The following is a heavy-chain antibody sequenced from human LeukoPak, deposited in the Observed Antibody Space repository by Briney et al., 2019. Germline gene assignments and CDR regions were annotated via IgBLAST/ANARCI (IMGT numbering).Heavy chain of an antibody. CDR1: GFTFSSYG. J-gene: IGHJ4*02. V-gene: IGHV3-30*02. D-gene: IGHD2-2*01. CDR2: IRYDGSNK. Sequence: SGGSLRLSCAASGFTFSSYGMHWVRQAPGKGLEWVAFIRYDGSNKYYADSVKGRFTISRDNSKNTLYLQMNSLRAEDTAVYYCAKDADIVVVPAATPDAGYWGQGTLVTVSS. CDR3: AKDADIVVVPAATPDAGY.